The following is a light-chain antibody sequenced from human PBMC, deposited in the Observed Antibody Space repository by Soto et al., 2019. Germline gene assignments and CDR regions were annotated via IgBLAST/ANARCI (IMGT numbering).Light chain of an antibody. Sequence: QSALTQPASVSGSPGQAITISCTGTSSDVGGYTYVSWYQQHPGKAPKFIIYDVSNRPSGVSNRFSGSKSGNTASLTISGLQAEDEADYYCSSYTTSNTRQLVFGTGTKGTVL. J-gene: IGLJ1*01. CDR1: SSDVGGYTY. V-gene: IGLV2-14*01. CDR2: DVS. CDR3: SSYTTSNTRQLV.